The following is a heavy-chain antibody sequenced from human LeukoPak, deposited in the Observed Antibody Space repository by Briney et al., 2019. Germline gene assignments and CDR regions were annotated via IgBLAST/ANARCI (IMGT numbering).Heavy chain of an antibody. J-gene: IGHJ4*02. CDR2: ISGSGGST. D-gene: IGHD3-9*01. CDR1: GLTFSSYA. Sequence: GGSLRLSCAASGLTFSSYAMSWVRQAPGKGLEWVSAISGSGGSTYYADSVKGRFTISRDNSKNTLYLQMNSLRAEDTAVYYCAKTSSYYDILTGYYSAYYFDYWGQGTLVTVSS. CDR3: AKTSSYYDILTGYYSAYYFDY. V-gene: IGHV3-23*01.